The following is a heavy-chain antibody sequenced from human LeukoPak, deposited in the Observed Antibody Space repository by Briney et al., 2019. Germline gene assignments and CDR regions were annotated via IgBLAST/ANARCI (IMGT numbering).Heavy chain of an antibody. CDR2: IRYDGSNK. CDR1: GFTFSSYG. V-gene: IGHV3-30*02. J-gene: IGHJ4*02. D-gene: IGHD5-24*01. Sequence: PGGSLRLSCAASGFTFSSYGMHWVRQAPGKGPEWVAFIRYDGSNKYYADSVKGRFTISRDNSKNTLYLQMNSLRAEDTAVYYCATRRDGYNWVDYWGQGTLVTVSS. CDR3: ATRRDGYNWVDY.